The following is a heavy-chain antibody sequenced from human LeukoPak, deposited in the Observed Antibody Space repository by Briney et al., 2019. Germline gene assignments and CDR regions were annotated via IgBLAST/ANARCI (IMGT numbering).Heavy chain of an antibody. CDR2: ISGSGNIT. CDR3: AKGSVAVALIDY. V-gene: IGHV3-23*01. CDR1: GFTFSTYA. J-gene: IGHJ4*02. D-gene: IGHD6-19*01. Sequence: GGSLRLSCVVSGFTFSTYAMSWVRQAPGKGLEWVSAISGSGNITYYADSVKGRFTISRDNSKNTLYLQVNSLRAEDTAVYYCAKGSVAVALIDYWGQGTLVTVSS.